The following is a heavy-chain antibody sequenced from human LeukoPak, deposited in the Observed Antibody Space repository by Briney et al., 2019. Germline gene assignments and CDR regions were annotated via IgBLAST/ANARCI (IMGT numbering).Heavy chain of an antibody. J-gene: IGHJ6*03. CDR2: IWYDGSNK. V-gene: IGHV3-33*06. D-gene: IGHD3-10*01. CDR3: AKSYGSGSYPNYYYYYMDV. CDR1: GFTFSRYG. Sequence: GGSLRLSCAASGFTFSRYGMHWVRQAPGKGLEWVAVIWYDGSNKYYADSVKGRFTISRDNSKNTLYLQMNSLRAEDTAVYYCAKSYGSGSYPNYYYYYMDVWGKGTTVTVSS.